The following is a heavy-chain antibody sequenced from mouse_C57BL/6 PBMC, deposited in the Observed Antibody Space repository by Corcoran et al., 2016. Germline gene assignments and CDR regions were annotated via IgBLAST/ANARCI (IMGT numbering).Heavy chain of an antibody. Sequence: QVQLQQSGAELVKPGASVKISCKASGYAFSSYWMNWVKQRPGKGLEWIGQIYPGDGDTNYNGKFMGKATLTADKSSSTAYMQLSSLTSEDSAVYFCARRYYYGSRDWYFDVWGTGTTVTVSS. CDR1: GYAFSSYW. J-gene: IGHJ1*03. CDR3: ARRYYYGSRDWYFDV. V-gene: IGHV1-80*01. CDR2: IYPGDGDT. D-gene: IGHD1-1*01.